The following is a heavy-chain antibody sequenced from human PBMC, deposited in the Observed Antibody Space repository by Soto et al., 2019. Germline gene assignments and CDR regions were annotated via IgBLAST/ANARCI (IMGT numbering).Heavy chain of an antibody. CDR2: IKSKVDGETT. J-gene: IGHJ5*01. V-gene: IGHV3-15*01. CDR3: DASRNFIDS. Sequence: GGSLRLSCTASGLPFSNAWMNWVRQAPGKGLEWVGLIKSKVDGETTDLASPVKDRFTVSRDDSKNTVYLQMNSLKTEDTAVYDCDASRNFIDSWGQEPLVTVSP. D-gene: IGHD2-2*01. CDR1: GLPFSNAW.